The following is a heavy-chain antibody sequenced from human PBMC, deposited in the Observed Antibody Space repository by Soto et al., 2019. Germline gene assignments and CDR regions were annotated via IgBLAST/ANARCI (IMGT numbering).Heavy chain of an antibody. Sequence: PGGSLRLSCAASGFTFSDYYMSWIRQAPGKGLEWVSYISSSGSTIYYADSVKGRFTISRDNAKNSLYLQMNSLRAEDTAVYYCAKDSYGIVVPAANFDYWVQGTLVTVSS. CDR1: GFTFSDYY. CDR2: ISSSGSTI. V-gene: IGHV3-11*01. D-gene: IGHD2-2*01. CDR3: AKDSYGIVVPAANFDY. J-gene: IGHJ4*02.